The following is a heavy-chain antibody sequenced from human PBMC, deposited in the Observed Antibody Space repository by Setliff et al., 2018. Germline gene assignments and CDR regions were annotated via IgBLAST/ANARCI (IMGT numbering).Heavy chain of an antibody. J-gene: IGHJ6*03. CDR1: GGSISSGGFY. CDR2: FHTGGAT. V-gene: IGHV4-61*09. D-gene: IGHD4-17*01. CDR3: ARSTVTTDYYYYYMDV. Sequence: SETLSLTCSVSGGSISSGGFYWSWIRQSAGRGLEWIGHFHTGGATDYNLSLKSRVTISLDSSKNQFSLRLSSVTAADAAVYFCARSTVTTDYYYYYMDVWGKGTTVTVSS.